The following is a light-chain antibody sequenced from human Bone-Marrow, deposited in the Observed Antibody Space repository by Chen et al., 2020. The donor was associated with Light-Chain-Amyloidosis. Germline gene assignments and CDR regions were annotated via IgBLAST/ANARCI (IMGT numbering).Light chain of an antibody. J-gene: IGLJ2*01. CDR3: QSADSSGTYEVI. CDR2: RDT. V-gene: IGLV3-25*03. CDR1: DLPTKY. Sequence: SYELTQRNSVSVSPGETARITCSGDDLPTKYAYWYKQKPGQAPVLVIHRDTERPSGISERFSGSSSGTTATLTISGVQAEDEADYHCQSADSSGTYEVIFGGGTKLTVL.